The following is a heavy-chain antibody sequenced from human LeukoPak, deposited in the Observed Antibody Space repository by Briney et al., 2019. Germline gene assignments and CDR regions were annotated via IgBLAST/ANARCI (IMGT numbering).Heavy chain of an antibody. CDR3: AKYSDILTGYVPFDY. Sequence: PGGSLRLSCAASGFTFDDYAMHWVRQAPGKGLEWVSGISWNSGSIGYADSVKGRFTISRDNAKNSLFLQMDSLRAEDTAVYYCAKYSDILTGYVPFDYWGQGTLVTVSS. CDR2: ISWNSGSI. CDR1: GFTFDDYA. D-gene: IGHD3-9*01. V-gene: IGHV3-9*01. J-gene: IGHJ4*02.